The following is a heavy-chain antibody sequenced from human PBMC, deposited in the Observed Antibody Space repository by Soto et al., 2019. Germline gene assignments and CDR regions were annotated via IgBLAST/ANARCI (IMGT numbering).Heavy chain of an antibody. V-gene: IGHV1-8*01. D-gene: IGHD3-3*01. J-gene: IGHJ4*02. CDR2: MNPNSGNT. CDR1: GYTFTSYD. CDR3: ARGEKVLRFLEWLSRPYYFDY. Sequence: ASVKVSCKASGYTFTSYDINWVRQATGLGLEWMGWMNPNSGNTGYAQKFQGRVTMTRNTSISTAYMELSSLRSEDTAVYYCARGEKVLRFLEWLSRPYYFDYWGQGTLVTV.